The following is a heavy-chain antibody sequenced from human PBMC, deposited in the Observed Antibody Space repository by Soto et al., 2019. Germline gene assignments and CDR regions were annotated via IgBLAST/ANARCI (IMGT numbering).Heavy chain of an antibody. CDR2: IKSKTDGGTT. CDR3: GGGYRYLYYYYGMDV. CDR1: GFTFSNAW. V-gene: IGHV3-15*07. Sequence: GGSLRLSCAASGFTFSNAWMNWVRQAPGKGLEWVGRIKSKTDGGTTDYAAPVKGRFTISRDDSKNTLYLQMNSLKTEDTAVYYCGGGYRYLYYYYGMDVWGQGTTVTVSS. D-gene: IGHD3-22*01. J-gene: IGHJ6*02.